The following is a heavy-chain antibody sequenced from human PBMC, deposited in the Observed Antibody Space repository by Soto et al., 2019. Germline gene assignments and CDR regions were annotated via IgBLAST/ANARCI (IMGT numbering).Heavy chain of an antibody. CDR2: IIPIFGTA. D-gene: IGHD6-19*01. CDR1: GGTFSSYA. Sequence: QVQLVQSGAEVRKPGSSVKVSCKASGGTFSSYAISWVRQAPGQGLEWMGGIIPIFGTANYARKFQGRVTITADESTSTAYMELSSLRSEDTAVYYCAREASSYSSGWYYFDYWGQGTLVTVSS. CDR3: AREASSYSSGWYYFDY. V-gene: IGHV1-69*01. J-gene: IGHJ4*02.